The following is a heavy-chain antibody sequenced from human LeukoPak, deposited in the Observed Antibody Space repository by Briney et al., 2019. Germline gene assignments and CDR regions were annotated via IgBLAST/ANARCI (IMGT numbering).Heavy chain of an antibody. D-gene: IGHD3-16*02. CDR2: IYSGGTT. CDR1: GFTFGTYA. J-gene: IGHJ4*02. V-gene: IGHV3-66*01. CDR3: ARGTAGGVINWGIGY. Sequence: GGSLRLSCAASGFTFGTYAMTWVRQAPGKGLEWVSVIYSGGTTKYADSVKGRFTIYRDTSKNTLYLQMNSLRAEDTAVYYCARGTAGGVINWGIGYWGQGTLVTVPS.